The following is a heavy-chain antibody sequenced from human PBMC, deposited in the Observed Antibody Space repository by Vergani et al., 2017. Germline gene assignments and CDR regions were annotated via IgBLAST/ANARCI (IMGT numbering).Heavy chain of an antibody. CDR1: GFTFDDYA. J-gene: IGHJ6*03. CDR2: ISGSGGST. Sequence: EVQLVESGGGLVQPGRSLRLSCAASGFTFDDYAMHWVRQAPGKGLEWVSGISGSGGSTYYADSVKGRFTISRDNSKNTLYLQMNSLRAEDTAVYYCARVVVGRSWDIVVVPAGYYMDVWGKGTTVTVSS. D-gene: IGHD2-2*01. V-gene: IGHV3-23*04. CDR3: ARVVVGRSWDIVVVPAGYYMDV.